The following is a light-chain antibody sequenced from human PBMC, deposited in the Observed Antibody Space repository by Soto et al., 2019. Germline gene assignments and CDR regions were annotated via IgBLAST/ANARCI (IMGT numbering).Light chain of an antibody. CDR3: QQYYSTPQLT. V-gene: IGKV4-1*01. Sequence: DIVMTQSPDSLAVSLGERATINCKSSQSVLYSSNNKNYLAWYQQKPGQPPKLXXYWASTRESGVPDRFSGSGSGTDLTLTISSLQAEDVAVYYCQQYYSTPQLTFGGGTKVDI. CDR2: WAS. J-gene: IGKJ4*01. CDR1: QSVLYSSNNKNY.